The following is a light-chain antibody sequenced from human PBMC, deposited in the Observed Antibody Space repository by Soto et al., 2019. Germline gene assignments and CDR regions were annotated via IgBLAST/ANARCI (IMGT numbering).Light chain of an antibody. CDR3: MQGTHWYT. CDR2: KVS. CDR1: QSLVYSDGNTY. J-gene: IGKJ2*01. V-gene: IGKV2-30*01. Sequence: DVVMTQAPLSLPVTLGQPASISCRSSQSLVYSDGNTYLNWFQQRPGQSPRRLIYKVSNRDSGVPDRFSGSGSGTDFTLKISRVEAEDVGLYYCMQGTHWYTFGQGTKLEIQ.